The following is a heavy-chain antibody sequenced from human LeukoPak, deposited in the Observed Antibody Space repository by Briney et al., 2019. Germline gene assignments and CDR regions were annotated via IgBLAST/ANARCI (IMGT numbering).Heavy chain of an antibody. V-gene: IGHV3-23*01. J-gene: IGHJ4*02. CDR3: AKQLGYCSDGSCYFPY. D-gene: IGHD2-15*01. CDR2: ISNNGGYT. CDR1: GFTFSSSA. Sequence: PGGSLRLSCEASGFTFSSSAMSWVGQAQGKGLEWVSAISNNGGYTYYADSVQGRFTISRDNSKSTLCLQMNSLRAEDTAVYYCAKQLGYCSDGSCYFPYWGQGTLVTVSS.